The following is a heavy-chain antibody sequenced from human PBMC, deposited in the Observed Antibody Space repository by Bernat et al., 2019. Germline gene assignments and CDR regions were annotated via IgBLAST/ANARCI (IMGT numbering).Heavy chain of an antibody. CDR1: GFTFSSYS. J-gene: IGHJ4*02. CDR3: ARPEGTRWAVAGSLDY. V-gene: IGHV3-48*02. CDR2: ISSSSSTI. D-gene: IGHD6-19*01. Sequence: EVQLVESGGGLVQPGGSLRLSCAASGFTFSSYSMNWVRQAPGKGLEWVSYISSSSSTIYYADSVKGRFTISRDNAKNSLYLQMNSLRDEDTAVYYCARPEGTRWAVAGSLDYWGQGTLVTVSS.